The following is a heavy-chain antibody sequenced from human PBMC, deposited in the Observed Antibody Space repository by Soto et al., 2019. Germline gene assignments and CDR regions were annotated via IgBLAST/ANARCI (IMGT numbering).Heavy chain of an antibody. CDR1: GYSFRSYG. D-gene: IGHD3-10*01. J-gene: IGHJ4*02. CDR3: ARERGFVRGVLRYYLDY. V-gene: IGHV3-33*01. Sequence: QVKLVESGGAVVQPGGSLRLSCAASGYSFRSYGMHWVRQAPGKGLEWVALIWYDGSNEYYADSVQGGFTISRDNSETTVYLQMNSLSVEDTAIYYCARERGFVRGVLRYYLDYWGQGTLVTVSS. CDR2: IWYDGSNE.